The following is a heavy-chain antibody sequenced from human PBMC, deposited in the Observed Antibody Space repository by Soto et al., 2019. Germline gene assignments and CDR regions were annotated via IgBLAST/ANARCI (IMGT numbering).Heavy chain of an antibody. J-gene: IGHJ5*02. CDR1: GGSISSYY. CDR2: IYYSGST. Sequence: PSETLSLTCTVSGGSISSYYWSWIRQPPGKGLEWIGYIYYSGSTNYNPSLKSRVTISVDTSKNQFSLKLSSVTAADTAVYYCARDTWRFLEWSIGYRGGWFDTWGPGTLVTVSS. CDR3: ARDTWRFLEWSIGYRGGWFDT. D-gene: IGHD3-3*01. V-gene: IGHV4-59*01.